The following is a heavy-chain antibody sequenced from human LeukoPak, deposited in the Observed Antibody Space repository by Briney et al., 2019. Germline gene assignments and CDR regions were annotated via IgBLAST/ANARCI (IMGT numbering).Heavy chain of an antibody. D-gene: IGHD6-19*01. CDR1: GFTFSSYV. CDR3: ARGYGSGWAPGGY. CDR2: ITSNGDST. Sequence: GGSLRLSCAASGFTFSSYVMHWVRQAPGKGLEYVSLITSNGDSTFYANSVKGRFTISRDNSKNTLYIHMDSLRVEDMAVYYCARGYGSGWAPGGYWGEGTLVTVSS. V-gene: IGHV3-64*01. J-gene: IGHJ4*02.